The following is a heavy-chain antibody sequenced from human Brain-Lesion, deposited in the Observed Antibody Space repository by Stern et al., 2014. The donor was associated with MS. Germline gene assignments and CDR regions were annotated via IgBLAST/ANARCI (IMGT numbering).Heavy chain of an antibody. CDR3: ATTRWDLFTWNWFDP. J-gene: IGHJ5*02. CDR2: IHDRGST. CDR1: GGSISSSGYY. Sequence: QVQLVESGPGLVKPSQTLSLTCTVSGGSISSSGYYWSWIRQPADKGLEWIGRIHDRGSTYYNPSLKSRVTLSMDTAKTQFSLKLPSVTAADTAVYYCATTRWDLFTWNWFDPWGQGTLVTVSS. V-gene: IGHV4-61*02. D-gene: IGHD1-26*01.